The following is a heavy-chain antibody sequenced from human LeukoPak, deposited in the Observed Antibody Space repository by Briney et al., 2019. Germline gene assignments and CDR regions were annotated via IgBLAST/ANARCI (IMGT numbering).Heavy chain of an antibody. CDR2: IYYIGST. J-gene: IGHJ5*02. D-gene: IGHD2-15*01. CDR1: GGSISSGGYY. CDR3: ARGSGGRKGWFDP. V-gene: IGHV4-31*03. Sequence: PSQPLSLTCTVSGGSISSGGYYWSWIRQHPGKGLEWIGYIYYIGSTYYNPSLKSRVTISVDRSKNQFSLKLSSVTAADTAVYYCARGSGGRKGWFDPWGQGTLVTVSS.